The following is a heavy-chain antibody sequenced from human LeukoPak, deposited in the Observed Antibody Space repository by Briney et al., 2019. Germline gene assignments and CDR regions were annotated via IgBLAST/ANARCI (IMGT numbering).Heavy chain of an antibody. D-gene: IGHD1-1*01. CDR3: ARGPAGYN. Sequence: GGSLRLSCAASGFSVSSNHMSWVRQAPGKGLEWVSVIYSGGSTDYADSVKGRFTISRDNLKNTLYLQMNSLRAEDTAVYYCARGPAGYNWGQGTLVTFSS. CDR1: GFSVSSNH. V-gene: IGHV3-53*01. J-gene: IGHJ4*02. CDR2: IYSGGST.